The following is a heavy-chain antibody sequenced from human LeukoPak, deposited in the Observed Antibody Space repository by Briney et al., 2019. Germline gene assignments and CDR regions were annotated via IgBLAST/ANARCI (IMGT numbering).Heavy chain of an antibody. J-gene: IGHJ3*02. CDR1: GFTFSRFS. CDR2: ISGSSTTI. V-gene: IGHV3-48*01. D-gene: IGHD3-10*01. Sequence: GGSLRLSCAASGFTFSRFSMNWVRQAPGKGLEWVSYISGSSTTIYYADSVKGRFTISRDNGKNSMFLQMNSLRAEDTAVYYCARDLWWFGELINAFDIWGQGTMVTVSS. CDR3: ARDLWWFGELINAFDI.